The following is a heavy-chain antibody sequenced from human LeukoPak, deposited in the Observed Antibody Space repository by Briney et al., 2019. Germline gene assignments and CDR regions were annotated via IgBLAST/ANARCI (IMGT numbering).Heavy chain of an antibody. CDR1: GFTFSLNE. J-gene: IGHJ4*02. V-gene: IGHV3-48*03. Sequence: GGSLRLSCAASGFTFSLNEMNWVRQAPGKGLEWVSYINGPASNIFYADSVKGRFTISRDNANNSMYLQMDSLRAEDTAVYYCARDPPSRGTRYFDYWGQGTLVTVSS. D-gene: IGHD3-16*01. CDR3: ARDPPSRGTRYFDY. CDR2: INGPASNI.